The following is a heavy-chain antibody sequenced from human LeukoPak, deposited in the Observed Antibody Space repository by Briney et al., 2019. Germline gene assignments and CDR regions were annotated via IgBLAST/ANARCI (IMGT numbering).Heavy chain of an antibody. V-gene: IGHV3-49*04. Sequence: GGSLRLSCIASGFTFDDCIMSWVRQAPGKGLEWVGFIRSKTYGGTTEYAASVKGRFTISRDDSKSIAYLQMNSLKTEDTAVYYCTTKNGPRAYWGQGTLVTVSS. D-gene: IGHD2-8*01. CDR2: IRSKTYGGTT. CDR1: GFTFDDCI. J-gene: IGHJ4*02. CDR3: TTKNGPRAY.